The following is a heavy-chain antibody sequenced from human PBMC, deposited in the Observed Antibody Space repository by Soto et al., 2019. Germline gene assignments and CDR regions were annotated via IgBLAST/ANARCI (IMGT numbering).Heavy chain of an antibody. J-gene: IGHJ4*02. CDR1: GGSISSYY. CDR3: ARAYGSALFDF. D-gene: IGHD3-10*01. Sequence: LSLTCTVSGGSISSYYWSWIRQPPGKGLEWIGYIYYSGSTNYNPSLKSRVTISVDTSKNQFSLKLSSVTAADTAVYYCARAYGSALFDFWGQGTLVTVSS. V-gene: IGHV4-59*01. CDR2: IYYSGST.